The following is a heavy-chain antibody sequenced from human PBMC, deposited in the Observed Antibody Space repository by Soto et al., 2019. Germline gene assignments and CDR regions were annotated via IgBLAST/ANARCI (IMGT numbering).Heavy chain of an antibody. J-gene: IGHJ4*02. D-gene: IGHD6-19*01. CDR3: ARGPTGWYGFDY. V-gene: IGHV3-74*01. CDR2: INSDGSSA. CDR1: GFTFSSNW. Sequence: EEQLVESGGGLVQPGGSLRLSCAGSGFTFSSNWMHWVRQAPGKGLVWVSRINSDGSSATYADSVMGRFTISRDNAKNTLYVQMNSLRAEDTAVYFCARGPTGWYGFDYWGQGTLVTVSS.